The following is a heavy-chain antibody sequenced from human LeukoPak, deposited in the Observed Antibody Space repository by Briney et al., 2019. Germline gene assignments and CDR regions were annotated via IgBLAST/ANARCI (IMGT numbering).Heavy chain of an antibody. CDR3: ARSNSGSYQTDY. CDR1: GGTFISYA. D-gene: IGHD1-26*01. J-gene: IGHJ4*02. CDR2: IIPILGIA. V-gene: IGHV1-69*04. Sequence: SVKVSCKASGGTFISYAISWVRQAPGQGLEWMGRIIPILGIANYAQKFQGRVTITADKSTSTAYMELSSLRSEDTAVYYCARSNSGSYQTDYWGQGTLVTVSS.